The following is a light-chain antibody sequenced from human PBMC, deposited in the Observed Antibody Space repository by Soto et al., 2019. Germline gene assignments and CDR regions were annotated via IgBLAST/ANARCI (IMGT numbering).Light chain of an antibody. Sequence: QSALTQPASVSGSPGQSITISCTGTSNDVGFYNYVSWYQQHPGKAPKRIIYDVTNRPSGVSDRFSGSKSGNTASLTISGLQADDEADYYCCSFTNTNTLVFGGGTKVTVL. CDR1: SNDVGFYNY. J-gene: IGLJ3*02. CDR3: CSFTNTNTLV. CDR2: DVT. V-gene: IGLV2-14*01.